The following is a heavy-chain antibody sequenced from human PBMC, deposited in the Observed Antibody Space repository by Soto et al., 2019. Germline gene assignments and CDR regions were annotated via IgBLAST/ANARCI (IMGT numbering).Heavy chain of an antibody. CDR3: ARGGVVTSGIDY. D-gene: IGHD2-15*01. CDR2: IYWDDDK. Sequence: QITLKESGPTLVKPTQTLTLTCTFSGFSLSTSGVGVGWIRQPLGKALEWLALIYWDDDKRYSPSLNSRLTNTKDTSNNQVVLTMTNVGPVDTATYYCARGGVVTSGIDYWGQGTLVTVSS. CDR1: GFSLSTSGVG. J-gene: IGHJ4*02. V-gene: IGHV2-5*02.